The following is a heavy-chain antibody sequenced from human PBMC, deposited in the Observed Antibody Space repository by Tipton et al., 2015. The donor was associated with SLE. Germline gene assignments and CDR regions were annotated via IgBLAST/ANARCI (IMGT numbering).Heavy chain of an antibody. CDR1: GASISGSSW. J-gene: IGHJ5*02. Sequence: TLSLTCAVSGASISGSSWWSWVRQPPGKGLEWIGEIYHSGSTTYTNYNPSLKRRVTISVDNSKNQFSLNLNSVTAADTAVYYCARATYFYGLESYPSFDPWGQGILVTVSS. V-gene: IGHV4-4*02. CDR2: IYHSGSTTYT. D-gene: IGHD3-10*01. CDR3: ARATYFYGLESYPSFDP.